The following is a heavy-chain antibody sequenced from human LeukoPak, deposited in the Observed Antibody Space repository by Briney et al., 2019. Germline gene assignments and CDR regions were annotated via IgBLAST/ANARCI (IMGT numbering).Heavy chain of an antibody. V-gene: IGHV3-7*01. D-gene: IGHD6-13*01. J-gene: IGHJ4*02. Sequence: GGSLRLSCAASGFSFSTYWMTWVRQAPGKGLEWVANIKQDGSENYYVDSARGRFTISRDNAKNSLYLQMNSLTAEDTAIYYCATDLGSSRPNFWGQGILVTVSS. CDR2: IKQDGSEN. CDR3: ATDLGSSRPNF. CDR1: GFSFSTYW.